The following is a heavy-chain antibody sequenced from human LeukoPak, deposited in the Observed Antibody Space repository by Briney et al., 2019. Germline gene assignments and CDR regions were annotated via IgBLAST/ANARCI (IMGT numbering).Heavy chain of an antibody. CDR2: TYYRSTWSY. J-gene: IGHJ5*02. CDR3: ARGADWLDP. V-gene: IGHV6-1*01. Sequence: SQTLSLTCAISGDSVSSTSAGWNWFRHSPSRGLEWLGRTYYRSTWSYEYASSVKSRITINPDTSKNRFSLQLNSVTPEDTAVYYCARGADWLDPWGQGIQVTVSS. CDR1: GDSVSSTSAG.